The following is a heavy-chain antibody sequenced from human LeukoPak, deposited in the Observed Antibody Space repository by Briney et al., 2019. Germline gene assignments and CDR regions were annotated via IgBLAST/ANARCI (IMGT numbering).Heavy chain of an antibody. V-gene: IGHV1-58*02. CDR1: GFTFTSSA. CDR3: ATDRDYYDSSTAFDY. J-gene: IGHJ4*02. CDR2: IVVSSGNT. Sequence: SVKVSCKASGFTFTSSAMQWVRQARGQRLEWIGWIVVSSGNTNYAQKFQERVTITRDMSTSTAYMELSSLRSEDTAVYYCATDRDYYDSSTAFDYWGQGTLVTVSS. D-gene: IGHD3-22*01.